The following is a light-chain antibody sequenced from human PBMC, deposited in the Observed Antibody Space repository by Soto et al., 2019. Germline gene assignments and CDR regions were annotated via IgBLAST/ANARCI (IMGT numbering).Light chain of an antibody. J-gene: IGKJ1*01. CDR3: QQYVGSTWT. CDR2: GAS. V-gene: IGKV3-20*01. CDR1: QSIGTN. Sequence: EIVMTQSPATLSVSPGERATLSCRASQSIGTNLAWYQQKPGQAPRLLIYGASSRATGIADRFSGSGSGTDFTLTISRLEPEDFAVYYCQQYVGSTWTFGQGTKVDIK.